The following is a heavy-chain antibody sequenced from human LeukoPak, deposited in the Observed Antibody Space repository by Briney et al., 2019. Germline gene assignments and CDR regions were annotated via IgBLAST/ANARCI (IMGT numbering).Heavy chain of an antibody. CDR1: GGSISSGDYY. Sequence: PSQTLSLTCTVSGGSISSGDYYWSWIRQPPGKGLEWIGYIYYSGSTNYNPSLKSRVTISVDTSKNQFSLKLSSVTAADTAVYYCARGNTGYGMDVWGQGTTVTVSS. CDR2: IYYSGST. CDR3: ARGNTGYGMDV. V-gene: IGHV4-61*08. D-gene: IGHD5-18*01. J-gene: IGHJ6*02.